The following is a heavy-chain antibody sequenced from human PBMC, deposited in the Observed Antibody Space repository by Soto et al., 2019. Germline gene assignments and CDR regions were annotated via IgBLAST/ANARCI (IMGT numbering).Heavy chain of an antibody. CDR2: LGFDGGGR. V-gene: IGHV3-33*01. Sequence: QMQLVESGGGVVQPGTSLRLSCAASGFDFSSYGMHWVRQTPGKGLEWVAVLGFDGGGRYYADSVKGRFTISRDNSKKMLYLQMDRLRAGDTALYYCARVPVGPDYAMDVWGQGITVTVSS. D-gene: IGHD1-26*01. CDR1: GFDFSSYG. CDR3: ARVPVGPDYAMDV. J-gene: IGHJ6*02.